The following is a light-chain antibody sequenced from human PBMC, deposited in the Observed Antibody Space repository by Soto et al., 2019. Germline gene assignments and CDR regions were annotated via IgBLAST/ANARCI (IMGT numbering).Light chain of an antibody. CDR2: TAA. J-gene: IGKJ2*01. CDR1: QRITTY. Sequence: IHMTQSPSSLSASVGDRVTITCRASQRITTYLNWYQQKPREAPKLLISTAATLQGGVPSRFSGSGSGTDFTLTITTLQPEDFATYFCQQSYSTPYTFGQGTKLEIK. V-gene: IGKV1-39*01. CDR3: QQSYSTPYT.